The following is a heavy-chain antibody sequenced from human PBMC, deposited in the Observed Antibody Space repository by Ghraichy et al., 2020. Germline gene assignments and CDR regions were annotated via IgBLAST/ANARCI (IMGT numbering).Heavy chain of an antibody. V-gene: IGHV4-34*01. Sequence: SQTLSLTCAVYGGSFSGYFWSWIRQPPGKELEWIGEINHSSGSTDYNPSLKSRVTISLDTSKKQSSLKLNSVTAADTAVYYCAIQTGYSSGWYYWFDPWGQGTLVTVSS. CDR1: GGSFSGYF. J-gene: IGHJ5*02. D-gene: IGHD6-19*01. CDR2: INHSSGST. CDR3: AIQTGYSSGWYYWFDP.